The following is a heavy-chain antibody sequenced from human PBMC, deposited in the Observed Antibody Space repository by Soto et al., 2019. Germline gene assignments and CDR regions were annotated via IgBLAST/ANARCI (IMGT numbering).Heavy chain of an antibody. Sequence: LRLSCAASGFTFSDYYMSWIRQAPGKGLEWVSYISSSSSYTNYADSVKGRFTISRDNAKNSLYLQMNSLRAEDTAVYYCARASGGYDFWGGYNFERYYGLDVWGQGTTLNVSS. CDR2: ISSSSSYT. CDR1: GFTFSDYY. J-gene: IGHJ6*02. V-gene: IGHV3-11*06. D-gene: IGHD3-3*01. CDR3: ARASGGYDFWGGYNFERYYGLDV.